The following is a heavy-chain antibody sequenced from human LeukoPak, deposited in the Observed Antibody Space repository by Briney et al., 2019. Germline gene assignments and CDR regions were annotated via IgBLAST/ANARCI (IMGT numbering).Heavy chain of an antibody. Sequence: PSETLSLTCTGSGGSISSYYWSWIRQPPGKGLEWIGYIYYSGSTNYNPSLKSRVTISVDTSKNQFSLKLSSVTAADTAEYYCAAQYYDFWSGSYPYWGQGALVSVAS. CDR1: GGSISSYY. V-gene: IGHV4-59*08. CDR3: AAQYYDFWSGSYPY. D-gene: IGHD3-3*01. CDR2: IYYSGST. J-gene: IGHJ4*02.